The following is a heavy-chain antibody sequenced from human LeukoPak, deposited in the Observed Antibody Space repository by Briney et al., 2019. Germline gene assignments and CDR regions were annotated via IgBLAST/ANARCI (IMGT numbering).Heavy chain of an antibody. D-gene: IGHD6-19*01. CDR2: MFSGGTP. CDR3: TRGISSGSAFDI. J-gene: IGHJ3*02. V-gene: IGHV3-53*01. Sequence: PGGSLRLSCAASGFTVNSSHMSWVRQAPGKGLEWVSVMFSGGTPYYADSVKGRFTISRDNSKNTLFLQMSSLRAEDTAVYYCTRGISSGSAFDIWGQGTMVTVSS. CDR1: GFTVNSSH.